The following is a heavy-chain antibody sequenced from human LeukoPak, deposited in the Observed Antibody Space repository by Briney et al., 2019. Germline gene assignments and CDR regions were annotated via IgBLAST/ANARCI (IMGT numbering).Heavy chain of an antibody. J-gene: IGHJ6*02. CDR1: GGSISSYY. V-gene: IGHV4-4*07. Sequence: SGTLSLTCTVSGGSISSYYWSWIRQPAGKGLEWIGRIYSSGYTNYNPSLQSRVSMSVDTSKNQFSLKMSSVTAADTAVYYCARGEHDMDVWGQGTTVTVSS. CDR3: ARGEHDMDV. CDR2: IYSSGYT.